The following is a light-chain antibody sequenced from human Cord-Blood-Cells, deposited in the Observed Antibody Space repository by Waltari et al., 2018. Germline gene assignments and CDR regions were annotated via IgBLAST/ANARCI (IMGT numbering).Light chain of an antibody. CDR2: DVS. J-gene: IGLJ2*01. V-gene: IGLV2-23*02. Sequence: QSALTQPASVSGSPGQSITISCTGPSSDVGRYNLVSWYQQHPGKAPKLMIYDVSKRPSGVSNRFSGSKSGNTASLTIAGLQAEDEADYYCCSYAGSSTFRVFGGGTKLTVL. CDR1: SSDVGRYNL. CDR3: CSYAGSSTFRV.